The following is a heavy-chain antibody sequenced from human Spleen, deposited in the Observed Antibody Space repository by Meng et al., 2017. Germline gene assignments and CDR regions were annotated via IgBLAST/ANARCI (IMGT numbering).Heavy chain of an antibody. Sequence: VRLQGAGPGLVQASGTLSLPCGVSGASITTNNRWSWVRQPPGKGLEWIGEIYHSGSTNYNPSLKSRVTISVDTSKNQFSLKLSSVTAADTAVYYCARGRLKSNFDYWGQGTLVTVSS. CDR2: IYHSGST. CDR1: GASITTNNR. CDR3: ARGRLKSNFDY. D-gene: IGHD5/OR15-5a*01. J-gene: IGHJ4*02. V-gene: IGHV4-4*02.